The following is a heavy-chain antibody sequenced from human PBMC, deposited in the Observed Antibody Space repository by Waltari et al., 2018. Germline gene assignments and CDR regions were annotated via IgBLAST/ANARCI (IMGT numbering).Heavy chain of an antibody. CDR1: GDSTSSTKYH. D-gene: IGHD3-10*01. CDR2: IYYSGST. V-gene: IGHV4-39*01. CDR3: ARREGSLDY. Sequence: QLQLQESGPGLVKPSETLSLTCTMSGDSTSSTKYHWGWIRQPPGKGLEWIGTIYYSGSTYYNPSLKSRVSISIDTSKRQLSLRLTSVTPADTSIYYCARREGSLDYWGQGTLVTASS. J-gene: IGHJ4*02.